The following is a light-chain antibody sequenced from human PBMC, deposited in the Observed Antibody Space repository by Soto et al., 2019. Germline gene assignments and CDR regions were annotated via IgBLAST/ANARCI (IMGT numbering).Light chain of an antibody. V-gene: IGKV3-20*01. J-gene: IGKJ4*01. CDR2: GAA. CDR1: QNIINSY. Sequence: EIVLTQSPDTLSLSPGERATLSCRASQNIINSYLAWYQQKPGQAPRLLLYGAASRAPGVPDRFSARASGTDFTLTISRLEPEDFAVYYCHQYGSSRRTFGGGTKVEI. CDR3: HQYGSSRRT.